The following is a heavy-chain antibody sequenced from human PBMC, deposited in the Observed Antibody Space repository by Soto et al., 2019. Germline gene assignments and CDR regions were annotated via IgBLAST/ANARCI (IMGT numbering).Heavy chain of an antibody. CDR3: ARQRRSGYSYGWFDP. J-gene: IGHJ5*02. CDR1: GGSISSSSYY. CDR2: IYYSGST. V-gene: IGHV4-39*01. Sequence: SETLSLTCTVSGGSISSSSYYWGWIRQPPGKGLEWIGSIYYSGSTYYNPSLKSRVTISVDTSKNQFSLKLSSVTAADTAVYYCARQRRSGYSYGWFDPWGQGTLVTVSS. D-gene: IGHD5-18*01.